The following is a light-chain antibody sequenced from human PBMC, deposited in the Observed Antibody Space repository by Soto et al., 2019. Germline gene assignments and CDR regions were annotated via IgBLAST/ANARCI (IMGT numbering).Light chain of an antibody. CDR2: KAS. J-gene: IGKJ1*01. Sequence: DIQVTHSPATLSASEGDRVTITCRASHTISSWLAWYQQKPGKAPKLLIYKASTLKSGVPSRFSGSGSGTEFTLTISSLQPDDFATYYCQHYNSYSEAFGQGTKVDIK. CDR3: QHYNSYSEA. CDR1: HTISSW. V-gene: IGKV1-5*03.